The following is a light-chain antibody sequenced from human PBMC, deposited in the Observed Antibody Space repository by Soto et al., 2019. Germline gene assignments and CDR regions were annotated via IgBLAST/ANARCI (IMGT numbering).Light chain of an antibody. Sequence: QSALTQPASVSGSPGQSITISCAGTSSDVGAYKYVSWYQQHPGNAPKLMIYDVSNRPSGVSNRFSGSKSGNTASLTISGLQAEDEADYYCASYTSSSTLVFGTGTQLTVL. V-gene: IGLV2-14*01. J-gene: IGLJ1*01. CDR2: DVS. CDR3: ASYTSSSTLV. CDR1: SSDVGAYKY.